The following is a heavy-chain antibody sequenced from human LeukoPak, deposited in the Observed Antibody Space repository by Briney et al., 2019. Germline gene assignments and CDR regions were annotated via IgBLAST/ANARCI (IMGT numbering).Heavy chain of an antibody. CDR1: GLTVRSYG. D-gene: IGHD3-10*01. J-gene: IGHJ4*02. CDR2: IICSAVNT. Sequence: GESLRLSCGSSGLTVRSYGMSSVGQARGKGLEWVSPIICSAVNTYFADSVKGRFTLSLDASKDTVYLQMNSLRAEDTAGYSCAKYTSGTSYRGLDQWGQGTLVTVSS. CDR3: AKYTSGTSYRGLDQ. V-gene: IGHV3-23*01.